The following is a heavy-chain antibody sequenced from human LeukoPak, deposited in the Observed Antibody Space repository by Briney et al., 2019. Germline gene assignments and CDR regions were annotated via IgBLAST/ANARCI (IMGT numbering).Heavy chain of an antibody. V-gene: IGHV4-38-2*01. CDR1: GYSISSGYY. CDR2: IYHSGST. Sequence: PSETLSLTCAFSGYSISSGYYWGWIRQPPGKGLEWIGSIYHSGSTYYNPSLKSRVTISVDTSKNQFSLKLRSVTAADTAVYYCAEVERRNYWGQGTLVTVSS. CDR3: AEVERRNY. J-gene: IGHJ4*02. D-gene: IGHD1-26*01.